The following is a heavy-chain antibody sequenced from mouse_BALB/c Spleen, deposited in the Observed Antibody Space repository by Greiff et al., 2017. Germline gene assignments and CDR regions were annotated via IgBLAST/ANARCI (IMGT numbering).Heavy chain of an antibody. Sequence: VQLQQSGPELVKPGASVKISCKASGYSFTGYFMNWVMQSHGKSLEWIGRINPYNGDTFYNQKFKGKATLTVDKSSSTAHMELRSLASEDSAVYYCARSGYGNYVYYAMDYWGQGTSVTVSS. CDR3: ARSGYGNYVYYAMDY. J-gene: IGHJ4*01. CDR2: INPYNGDT. CDR1: GYSFTGYF. V-gene: IGHV1-20*02. D-gene: IGHD2-1*01.